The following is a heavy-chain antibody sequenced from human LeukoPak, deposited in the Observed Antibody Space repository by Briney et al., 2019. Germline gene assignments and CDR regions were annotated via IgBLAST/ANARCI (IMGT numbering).Heavy chain of an antibody. CDR1: GYSFTSYW. V-gene: IGHV5-51*01. CDR2: IYPGDSDT. J-gene: IGHJ6*02. Sequence: GESLKISCMGSGYSFTSYWIGWVRQMPGKGLEWMGIIYPGDSDTRYSPSFQGQVTISADKSISTAYLQWSSLKASDTAMYYCATPRGDTAMDNGMDVWGQGTTVTVSS. D-gene: IGHD5-18*01. CDR3: ATPRGDTAMDNGMDV.